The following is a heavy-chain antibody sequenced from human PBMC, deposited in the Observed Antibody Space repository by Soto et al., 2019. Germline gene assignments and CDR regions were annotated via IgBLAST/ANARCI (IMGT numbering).Heavy chain of an antibody. CDR1: GLTFSSFG. CDR3: AKEYCSRRSCNPKYYLDS. CDR2: VSDAGTTT. J-gene: IGHJ4*02. Sequence: HPGGSLRLSCAASGLTFSSFGMHWVRQAPGKGLEWVAVVSDAGTTTYYADSVKGRFTISRDNWKNTMYLQMDSLRPEDAGVYFCAKEYCSRRSCNPKYYLDSWGLGTLVTVSS. D-gene: IGHD2-2*01. V-gene: IGHV3-30*18.